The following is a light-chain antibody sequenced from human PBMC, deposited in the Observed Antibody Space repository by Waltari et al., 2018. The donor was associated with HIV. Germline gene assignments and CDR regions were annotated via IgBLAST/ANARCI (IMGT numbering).Light chain of an antibody. CDR3: QQYNNWPPWT. J-gene: IGKJ1*01. CDR2: GAS. Sequence: EIVMTQSPGTLSLPPGERATLPCRASQGVSSNVAWYQQRLGQAPRLLIFGASTRATGIPARFSGSGSGTEFTLTISSLQSEDFAVYYCQQYNNWPPWTFGQGTKVEIK. V-gene: IGKV3-15*01. CDR1: QGVSSN.